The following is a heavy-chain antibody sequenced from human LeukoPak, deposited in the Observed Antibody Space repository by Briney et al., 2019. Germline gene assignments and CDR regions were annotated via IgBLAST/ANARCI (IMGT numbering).Heavy chain of an antibody. V-gene: IGHV3-48*03. CDR2: ISSSGSTI. Sequence: GGSLRLSCAASGFTFSSYEMNWVRQAPGKGLEWVSYISSSGSTIYYADSVKGRFTISRDNAKNSLYLQMNSLRAEDTAVYYCARFVDTAMDHTYYFDYWGQGTLVTVSS. CDR3: ARFVDTAMDHTYYFDY. J-gene: IGHJ4*02. CDR1: GFTFSSYE. D-gene: IGHD5-18*01.